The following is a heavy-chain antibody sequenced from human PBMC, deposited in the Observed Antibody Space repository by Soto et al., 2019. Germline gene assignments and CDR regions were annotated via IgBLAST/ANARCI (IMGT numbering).Heavy chain of an antibody. CDR1: GYTFTSYA. V-gene: IGHV1-3*01. D-gene: IGHD6-19*01. J-gene: IGHJ4*02. CDR3: ARSPEGYSGGWLGS. Sequence: QVQLVQSGAEVKKPGASVKVSCKASGYTFTSYAMHWVRQAPGQRLERMGWINAGNGNTKYSQKFQGRVTITRDTSASTAYMELSSLRSEDTAVYYCARSPEGYSGGWLGSWGQGTLVTVSS. CDR2: INAGNGNT.